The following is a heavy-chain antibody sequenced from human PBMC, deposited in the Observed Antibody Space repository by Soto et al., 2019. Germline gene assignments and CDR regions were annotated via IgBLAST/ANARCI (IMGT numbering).Heavy chain of an antibody. Sequence: HPGWSLRLSCASSVFTFISYAMSWVRQAPGKGLEWVSAISGSGGSTYYADSVKGRLTISRDNSKNTLYLQMNSLRAEDTAVYYCAKGNKVAVAGPRRGEYFDYWGQGTLVTVSS. CDR1: VFTFISYA. CDR3: AKGNKVAVAGPRRGEYFDY. V-gene: IGHV3-23*01. J-gene: IGHJ4*02. CDR2: ISGSGGST. D-gene: IGHD6-19*01.